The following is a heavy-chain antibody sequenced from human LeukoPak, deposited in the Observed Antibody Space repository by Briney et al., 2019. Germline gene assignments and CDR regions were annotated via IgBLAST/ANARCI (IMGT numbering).Heavy chain of an antibody. J-gene: IGHJ5*02. V-gene: IGHV4-61*02. CDR3: ARGYCSGGSWYFEFWFDP. CDR1: GRSISSGSYY. D-gene: IGHD2-15*01. Sequence: PSQTLSLTCTVSGRSISSGSYYWSWIRQPAGKGLEWIGRIYTSGSTNYNPSLKSRVSISLDTSKNQYSLKLTSVTAADTAVYYCARGYCSGGSWYFEFWFDPWGQGTLVTVSS. CDR2: IYTSGST.